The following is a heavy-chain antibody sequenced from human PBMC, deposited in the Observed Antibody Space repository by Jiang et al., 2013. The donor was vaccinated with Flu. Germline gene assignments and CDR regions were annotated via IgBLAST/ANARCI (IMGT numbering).Heavy chain of an antibody. D-gene: IGHD3-3*01. CDR1: GGTFSSYA. CDR3: ARDTSRLASDYYYGMDV. CDR2: IIPILGID. Sequence: GAEVKKPGSSVKVSCKASGGTFSSYAISWVRQAPGQGLEWMGRIIPILGIDKLRTERSEGRVTITADKSTSTAYMELSSLRSEDTAVYYCARDTSRLASDYYYGMDVWGKGTTVTVSS. J-gene: IGHJ6*04. V-gene: IGHV1-69*04.